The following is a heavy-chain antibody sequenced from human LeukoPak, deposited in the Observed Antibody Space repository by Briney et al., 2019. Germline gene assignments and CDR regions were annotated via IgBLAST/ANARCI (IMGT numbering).Heavy chain of an antibody. Sequence: SETLSLTCTVSGGSISSYYWSWIRQPPGKGLEWIGYIYYSGSTNYNPSLKSRVTISVDTSKNQFSLKLSSVTAADTAGYYCARVNGYYDILTDWFDPWGQGTLVTVSS. CDR3: ARVNGYYDILTDWFDP. D-gene: IGHD3-9*01. CDR1: GGSISSYY. J-gene: IGHJ5*02. CDR2: IYYSGST. V-gene: IGHV4-59*01.